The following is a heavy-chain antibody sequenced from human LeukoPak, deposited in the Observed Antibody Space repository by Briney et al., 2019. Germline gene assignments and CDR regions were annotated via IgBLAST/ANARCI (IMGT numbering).Heavy chain of an antibody. CDR1: GYTFTSYG. V-gene: IGHV1-18*01. D-gene: IGHD3-10*01. CDR2: ISAYNGNT. J-gene: IGHJ5*02. Sequence: ASVKVSCKASGYTFTSYGISWVRQAPGQGLEWTGWISAYNGNTNYAQKLQGRVTMTTDTSTSTAYMELRSLRSDDTAVYYCARARSYYGSEDWFDPWGQGTLVTVSS. CDR3: ARARSYYGSEDWFDP.